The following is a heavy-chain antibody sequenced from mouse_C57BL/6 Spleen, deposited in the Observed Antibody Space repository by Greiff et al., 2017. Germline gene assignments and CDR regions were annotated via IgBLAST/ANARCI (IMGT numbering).Heavy chain of an antibody. Sequence: EVHLVESGGGLVKPGGSLKLSCAASGFTFSSYAMSWVRQTPEKRLEWVATISDGGSYTYYPDNVKGRFTISRDNAKNNLYLQMSHLKSEDTAMYYCARPSSRDAMDYWGQGTSVTVSS. V-gene: IGHV5-4*01. CDR2: ISDGGSYT. CDR1: GFTFSSYA. J-gene: IGHJ4*01. CDR3: ARPSSRDAMDY.